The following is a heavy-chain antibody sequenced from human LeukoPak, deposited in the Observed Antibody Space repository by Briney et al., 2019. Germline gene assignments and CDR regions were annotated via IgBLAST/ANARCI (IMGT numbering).Heavy chain of an antibody. CDR2: INPNRGGT. CDR3: ARVSDFWSGYYY. V-gene: IGHV1-2*02. J-gene: IGHJ4*02. D-gene: IGHD3-3*01. Sequence: ASVKVSCKASGYTFTGYYMHWVRQAPGQGLEWMGWINPNRGGTNYAQKFQGRVAMTRDTSISTAYMELSRLRSDDTAVYYCARVSDFWSGYYYWGQGTLVSVSS. CDR1: GYTFTGYY.